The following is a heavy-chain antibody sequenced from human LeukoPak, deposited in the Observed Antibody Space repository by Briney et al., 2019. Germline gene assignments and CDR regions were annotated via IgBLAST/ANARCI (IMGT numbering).Heavy chain of an antibody. CDR3: AKEYCSGGSCYPGGFDP. CDR1: GFTFSSYA. J-gene: IGHJ5*02. D-gene: IGHD2-15*01. V-gene: IGHV3-23*01. CDR2: ISGSGGST. Sequence: SGGSLRLSCAASGFTFSSYAMSWVRQAPGKGLEGVSAISGSGGSTYYADSAKGRFTISRDNSKNTLYLQMNSLRAEDTAVYYCAKEYCSGGSCYPGGFDPWGQGTLVTVSS.